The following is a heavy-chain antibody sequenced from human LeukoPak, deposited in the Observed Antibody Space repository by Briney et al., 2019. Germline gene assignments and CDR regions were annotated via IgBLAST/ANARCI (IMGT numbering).Heavy chain of an antibody. CDR2: GYHDGDT. CDR1: GYSISSGYY. D-gene: IGHD6-13*01. J-gene: IGHJ3*01. CDR3: ARDSSRDLAFDV. V-gene: IGHV4-38-2*02. Sequence: ETLSLTCPVCGYSISSGYYRAWSRQIPGKGPEGIGRGYHDGDTHYNPALKSRVTQSLDTPKNQVPLRLSSLIAADTALYYCARDSSRDLAFDVWGQGTMVTVSS.